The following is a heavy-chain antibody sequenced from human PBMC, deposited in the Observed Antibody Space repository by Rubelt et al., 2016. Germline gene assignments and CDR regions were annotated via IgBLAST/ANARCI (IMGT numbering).Heavy chain of an antibody. Sequence: SGNGGSTYYADSVKVRFTISRDNSKNTLYLQMSSLRAEDTAVYYCVKDAVTIFGVVIIPYYYYYMDVWGKGTTVTVSS. V-gene: IGHV3-64D*06. CDR2: SGNGGST. J-gene: IGHJ6*03. D-gene: IGHD3-3*01. CDR3: VKDAVTIFGVVIIPYYYYYMDV.